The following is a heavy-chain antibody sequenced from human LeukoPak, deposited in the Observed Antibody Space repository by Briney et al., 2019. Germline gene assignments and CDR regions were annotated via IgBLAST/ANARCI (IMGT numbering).Heavy chain of an antibody. J-gene: IGHJ6*03. CDR2: IQYDGSNE. CDR3: AKDRCSNGIGCYYYYMDV. V-gene: IGHV3-30*02. CDR1: GYTFTGYY. D-gene: IGHD2-8*01. Sequence: SCKASGYTFTGYYMHWVRQAPGKGLEWVAYIQYDGSNEQYADSVKGRFSISRDNSKNILYLQMNSLRAEDTAVYYCAKDRCSNGIGCYYYYMDVWGKGTTVTISS.